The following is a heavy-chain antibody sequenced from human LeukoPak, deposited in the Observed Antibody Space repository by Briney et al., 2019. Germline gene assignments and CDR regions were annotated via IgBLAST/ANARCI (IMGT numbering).Heavy chain of an antibody. J-gene: IGHJ4*02. Sequence: SETLSLTCTVSGGSISSYYWSWIRQPPGKGLEWIGYIYYSGRTNYNPSLKSGVAISVDTYKNQFSLKLSSVTAADTAVYYCARELGAHYWGQGTLVTVSS. V-gene: IGHV4-59*01. CDR3: ARELGAHY. CDR2: IYYSGRT. CDR1: GGSISSYY.